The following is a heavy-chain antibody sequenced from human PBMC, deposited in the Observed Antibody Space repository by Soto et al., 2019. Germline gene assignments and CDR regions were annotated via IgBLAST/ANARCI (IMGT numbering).Heavy chain of an antibody. J-gene: IGHJ6*02. CDR2: MYYSGNI. CDR3: ARVPPEGVGGMDV. V-gene: IGHV4-59*02. Sequence: SATMSLTCIFSGFSVGGYWWSWVRQSPEKGLEWIGYMYYSGNINYNPSVKSRVTISVDTSKNQISLKLTSVTAADTAVYYCARVPPEGVGGMDVWGQGTTGTVA. CDR1: GFSVGGYW. D-gene: IGHD3-16*01.